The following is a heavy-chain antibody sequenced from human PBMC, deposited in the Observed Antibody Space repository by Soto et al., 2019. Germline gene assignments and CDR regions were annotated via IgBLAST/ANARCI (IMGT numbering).Heavy chain of an antibody. D-gene: IGHD1-26*01. Sequence: EVQLKESGGELIQPGGSLSLSCAASGLTFTNYAMTWVRQAPGKGLEWVSTISGRGQGTFYADSVKGRFTISRDNSRDTVYLQMNSLRVEDTAVYYCAKGGHYSPFDAWGQGTLVTVSS. J-gene: IGHJ5*02. CDR2: ISGRGQGT. CDR3: AKGGHYSPFDA. CDR1: GLTFTNYA. V-gene: IGHV3-23*01.